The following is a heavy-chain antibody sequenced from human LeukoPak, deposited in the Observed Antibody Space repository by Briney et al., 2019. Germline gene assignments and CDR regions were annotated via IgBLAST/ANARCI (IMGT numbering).Heavy chain of an antibody. J-gene: IGHJ4*02. CDR2: ISGSGGST. CDR3: AKVRIAVARGFDY. D-gene: IGHD6-19*01. Sequence: GGSLRLSCAASGFTFSSYAMSWVRQASGKGLEWVSAISGSGGSTYYADSVKGRFTISRDNSKNTLSLQMNSLRAEDTAVYYCAKVRIAVARGFDYWGQGTLVTVSS. CDR1: GFTFSSYA. V-gene: IGHV3-23*01.